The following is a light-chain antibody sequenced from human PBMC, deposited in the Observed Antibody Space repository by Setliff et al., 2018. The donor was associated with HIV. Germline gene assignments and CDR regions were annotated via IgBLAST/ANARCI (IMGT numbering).Light chain of an antibody. Sequence: QSALAQPASVSGSPERSITISCTGTSSDVGGYNYVSWYQQHPGKTPKLMIYEVSIQPSGVSDRFSGTKSGNTASLTISGLQTEDEADYFCRSDTSSGPLYVFGTGTKVTVL. V-gene: IGLV2-14*01. CDR1: SSDVGGYNY. CDR2: EVS. J-gene: IGLJ1*01. CDR3: RSDTSSGPLYV.